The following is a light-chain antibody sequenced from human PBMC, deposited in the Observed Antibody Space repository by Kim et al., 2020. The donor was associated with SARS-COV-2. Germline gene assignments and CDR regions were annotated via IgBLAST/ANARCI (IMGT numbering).Light chain of an antibody. V-gene: IGKV1-5*01. Sequence: SASVGDRVTSTCRASQSISSWLAWYQQKPGTAPRLLIYDASSVESGVPSRFSGSVAGTEFTLTISSLQPDDFATYYCQHYNSYSQTFGQGTKLEI. CDR1: QSISSW. CDR3: QHYNSYSQT. J-gene: IGKJ2*01. CDR2: DAS.